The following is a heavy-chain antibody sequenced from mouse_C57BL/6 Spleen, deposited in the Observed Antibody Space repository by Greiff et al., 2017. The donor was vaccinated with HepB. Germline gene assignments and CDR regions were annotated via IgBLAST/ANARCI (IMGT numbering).Heavy chain of an antibody. V-gene: IGHV1-69*01. CDR3: ARSGYGNFHFDY. J-gene: IGHJ2*01. Sequence: VQLQQSGAELVMPGASVKLSCKASGYTFTSYWMHWVKQRPGQGLEWIGEIDPSDSYTNYNQKFKGKSTLTVDKSSSTAYMQLSSLTSEDSAVYYWARSGYGNFHFDYWGQGTTLTVSS. CDR1: GYTFTSYW. CDR2: IDPSDSYT. D-gene: IGHD2-10*02.